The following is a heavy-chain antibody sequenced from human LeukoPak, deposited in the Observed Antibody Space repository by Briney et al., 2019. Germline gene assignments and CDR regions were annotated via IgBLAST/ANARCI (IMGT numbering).Heavy chain of an antibody. V-gene: IGHV3-23*01. J-gene: IGHJ4*02. Sequence: TGGSLRLSCAASGFTFSSYAMSWVRQAPGKGPEWVSAISGSGGSTYYADSVKGRFTFSRDNSRNTLYLQMNSLRAEDTAVYYCARGGRHTGSFGYWGQGTLVTVSS. D-gene: IGHD3-10*01. CDR1: GFTFSSYA. CDR3: ARGGRHTGSFGY. CDR2: ISGSGGST.